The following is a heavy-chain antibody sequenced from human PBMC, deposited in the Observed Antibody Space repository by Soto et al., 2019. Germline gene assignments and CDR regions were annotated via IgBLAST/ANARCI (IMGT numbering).Heavy chain of an antibody. CDR3: AKARGWGFGELTYYYYYGMDV. CDR2: ISYDGSNK. V-gene: IGHV3-30*18. CDR1: GFTFSSYG. D-gene: IGHD3-10*01. J-gene: IGHJ6*02. Sequence: HPGGSLRLSCAASGFTFSSYGMHWVRQAPGKGLEWVAVISYDGSNKYYADSVKGRFTISRDNSKNTLYLQMSSLRAEDTAVYYCAKARGWGFGELTYYYYYGMDVWGQGTTVTVSS.